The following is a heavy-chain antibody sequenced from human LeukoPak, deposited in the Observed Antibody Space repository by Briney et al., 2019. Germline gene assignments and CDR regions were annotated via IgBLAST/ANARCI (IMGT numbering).Heavy chain of an antibody. CDR2: ISSSSSYI. J-gene: IGHJ4*02. Sequence: GGSLRLSCAASGFTFSNYWMSWVRQAPGKGLEWVSSISSSSSYIYYADSVKGRFTISRDNAKNSLYLQMNSLRAEDTAVYYCARGIDSSGYFDYWGQGTLVTVSS. CDR3: ARGIDSSGYFDY. CDR1: GFTFSNYW. V-gene: IGHV3-21*01. D-gene: IGHD3-16*02.